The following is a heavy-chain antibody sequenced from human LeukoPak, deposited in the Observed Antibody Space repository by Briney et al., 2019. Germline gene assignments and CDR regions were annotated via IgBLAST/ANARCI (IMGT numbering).Heavy chain of an antibody. CDR1: GDTFSRYA. V-gene: IGHV1-69*04. CDR3: ACLKEILWFGELDYPHFFDY. Sequence: SVKVSCKASGDTFSRYAMSWVRQAPGQGLEWMGRIIPTVSIVKYAQKFQGRVTMTADKSTSTAYMELSSLRSEDTAVYYCACLKEILWFGELDYPHFFDYWGQGTLVTVSS. CDR2: IIPTVSIV. D-gene: IGHD3-10*01. J-gene: IGHJ4*02.